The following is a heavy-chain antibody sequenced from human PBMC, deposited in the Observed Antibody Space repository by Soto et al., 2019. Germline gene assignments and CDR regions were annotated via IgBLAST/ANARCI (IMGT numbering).Heavy chain of an antibody. V-gene: IGHV1-18*01. J-gene: IGHJ6*02. CDR3: ARDRGAYGMDV. CDR2: ISAYNGNT. CDR1: GYTFTSYG. Sequence: QVQLVQSGAEVKKPGASVKVSCKASGYTFTSYGIIWVRQAPGQGLEWMGWISAYNGNTNYAQKLQGRVTMTTDTATSTAYMELRSLRSDGTAVYYCARDRGAYGMDVWGQGTTVTVSS.